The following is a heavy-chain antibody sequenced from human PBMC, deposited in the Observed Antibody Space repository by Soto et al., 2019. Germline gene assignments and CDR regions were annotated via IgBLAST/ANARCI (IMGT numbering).Heavy chain of an antibody. D-gene: IGHD2-2*02. J-gene: IGHJ5*02. Sequence: ASVKVSCKASGYTFTSYGISWVRQAPGQGLEWMGWISAYNGNTNYAQKLQGRVTMTTDTSTSTAYMELRSLRSDDTAVYYCARDLAVVPAAIGSPGGVDPWGQGTLVTVSS. CDR2: ISAYNGNT. CDR1: GYTFTSYG. CDR3: ARDLAVVPAAIGSPGGVDP. V-gene: IGHV1-18*01.